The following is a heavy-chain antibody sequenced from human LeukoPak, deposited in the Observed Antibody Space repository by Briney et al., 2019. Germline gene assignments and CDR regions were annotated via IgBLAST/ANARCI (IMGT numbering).Heavy chain of an antibody. Sequence: PGGSLSLSCAASGFPLSSYWMQWVRQAPGRGVAGVSRINSEGSARIYADSVRGRFTISRDNAENTLYLQMNSLRAEDTAVYYCARVAVSNYYCLDVWGKGTTVTVTS. J-gene: IGHJ6*03. CDR3: ARVAVSNYYCLDV. CDR1: GFPLSSYW. V-gene: IGHV3-74*01. CDR2: INSEGSAR.